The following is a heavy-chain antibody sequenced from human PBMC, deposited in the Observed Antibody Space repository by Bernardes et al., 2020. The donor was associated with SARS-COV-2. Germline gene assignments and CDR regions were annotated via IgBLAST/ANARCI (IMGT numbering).Heavy chain of an antibody. V-gene: IGHV3-74*01. CDR2: INPDGSST. D-gene: IGHD2-8*01. CDR3: ARDLGYCTNGVCSP. J-gene: IGHJ5*02. Sequence: GGSLRLSCVASGFTFSSSWMHWVRQTPGKGLVWVSRINPDGSSTSYADSVKGRFSISRDNAKNTLNLQMNSQRAEDTAVYYCARDLGYCTNGVCSPWGQGTLVTVSS. CDR1: GFTFSSSW.